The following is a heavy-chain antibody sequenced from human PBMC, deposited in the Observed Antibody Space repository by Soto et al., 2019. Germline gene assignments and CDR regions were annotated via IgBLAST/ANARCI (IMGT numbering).Heavy chain of an antibody. CDR2: IGGGTGAT. D-gene: IGHD4-17*01. CDR3: AKNAMSTVTRRGQYFDS. V-gene: IGHV3-23*01. Sequence: PGGSLRLSCAASGFTFSTYAMSWVRQAPAQGLEWVSGIGGGTGATYNADSVKGRFIISRDNSKNTLYLQMNDLRVEDTAVYYCAKNAMSTVTRRGQYFDSWGQGTLVTVSS. CDR1: GFTFSTYA. J-gene: IGHJ4*02.